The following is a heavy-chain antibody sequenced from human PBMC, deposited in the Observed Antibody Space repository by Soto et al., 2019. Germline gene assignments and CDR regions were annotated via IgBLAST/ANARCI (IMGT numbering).Heavy chain of an antibody. V-gene: IGHV3-30*03. CDR1: GFPFSIYG. CDR2: ISYDGSNK. J-gene: IGHJ4*02. D-gene: IGHD2-15*01. CDR3: AASAHGSGGSSFDY. Sequence: QVQLVESGGGVVQPGRSLRLSCAASGFPFSIYGMHWVRQAPGKGLEWVAVISYDGSNKDYADSVKGRFTISRDNSKNTLYLQMSSLRAEDTAVFYCAASAHGSGGSSFDYWGQGNLVTVSS.